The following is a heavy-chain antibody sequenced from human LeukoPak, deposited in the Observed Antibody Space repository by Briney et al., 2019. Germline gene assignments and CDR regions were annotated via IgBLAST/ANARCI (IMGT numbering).Heavy chain of an antibody. J-gene: IGHJ3*02. V-gene: IGHV1-69*13. CDR3: ARDGHCSGGSCYQYAFDI. CDR2: IIPIFGTA. Sequence: ASVKVSCKASGYLFTSYGVSWVRQAPGQGLEWMGGIIPIFGTANYAQKFQGRVTITADESTSTAYMELSSLRSEDTAVYYCARDGHCSGGSCYQYAFDIWGQGTMVTVSS. D-gene: IGHD2-15*01. CDR1: GYLFTSYG.